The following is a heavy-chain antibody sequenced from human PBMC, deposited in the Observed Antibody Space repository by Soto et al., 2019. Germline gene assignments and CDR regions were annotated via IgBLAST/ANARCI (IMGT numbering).Heavy chain of an antibody. Sequence: KHSDTLSLPCTVSGDSISNYYWSWIRQPPGKRLEWIGYIYYTGSPTYNPSLESRVTMSVDTSKNQFSLKLNSVNAADTAVYYCAKYRRTEAEGFTLDYWGRGTLVTVSS. CDR1: GDSISNYY. D-gene: IGHD6-13*01. CDR3: AKYRRTEAEGFTLDY. CDR2: IYYTGSP. V-gene: IGHV4-59*07. J-gene: IGHJ4*02.